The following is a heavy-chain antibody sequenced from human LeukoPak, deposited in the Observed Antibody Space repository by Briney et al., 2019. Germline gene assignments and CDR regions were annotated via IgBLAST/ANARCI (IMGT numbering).Heavy chain of an antibody. Sequence: GGSLRLSCAASGFTFSSYAMSWVRQAPGKGLEWVSAISGSGGSTYYADSVKGRFTISRDNSKNTLYLQMNSLRAEDTAVYYCVKDDYDFWSGPTYYFDYWGQGTLVTVSS. CDR2: ISGSGGST. CDR1: GFTFSSYA. D-gene: IGHD3-3*01. V-gene: IGHV3-23*01. CDR3: VKDDYDFWSGPTYYFDY. J-gene: IGHJ4*02.